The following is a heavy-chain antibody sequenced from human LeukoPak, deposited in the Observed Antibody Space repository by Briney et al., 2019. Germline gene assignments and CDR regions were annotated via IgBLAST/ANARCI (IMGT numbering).Heavy chain of an antibody. CDR3: AKDSGPDFWSGYQFDY. CDR2: ISYDGSNK. CDR1: GFTFSSYG. Sequence: GGSLRLSCAASGFTFSSYGMHWVRQAPGKGLEWVAVISYDGSNKYYADSVKGRFTISRDNPKNTLYLQMNSLRAEDTAVYYCAKDSGPDFWSGYQFDYWGQGTLVTVSS. V-gene: IGHV3-30*18. J-gene: IGHJ4*02. D-gene: IGHD3-3*01.